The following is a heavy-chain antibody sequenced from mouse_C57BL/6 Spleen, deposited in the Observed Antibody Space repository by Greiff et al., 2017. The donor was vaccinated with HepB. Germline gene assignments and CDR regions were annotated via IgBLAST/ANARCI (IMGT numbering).Heavy chain of an antibody. V-gene: IGHV1-50*01. CDR2: IDPSDSYT. CDR3: ARPSIYYYGSTPFAY. D-gene: IGHD1-1*01. Sequence: VQLQQPGAELVKPGASVKLSCKASGYTFTSYWMQWVKQRPGQGLEWIGEIDPSDSYTNYNQKFKGKATLTVDTSSSTAYMQLSSLTSEDSAVYYCARPSIYYYGSTPFAYWGQGTLVTVSA. J-gene: IGHJ3*01. CDR1: GYTFTSYW.